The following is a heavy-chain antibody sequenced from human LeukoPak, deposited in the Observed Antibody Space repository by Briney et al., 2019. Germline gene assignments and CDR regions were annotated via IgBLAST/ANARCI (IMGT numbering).Heavy chain of an antibody. D-gene: IGHD5-24*01. CDR1: GFTFSRYA. CDR2: ISNSGESP. Sequence: GGSLRLSCAASGFTFSRYAMSWVRQAPGKGLEWVCGISNSGESPYYANSVEGRFTISRDNPKNTLYLEINSLRAEDTAVYYCAKKSRDGYNPFDYVGQGTLVTVSS. CDR3: AKKSRDGYNPFDY. V-gene: IGHV3-23*01. J-gene: IGHJ4*02.